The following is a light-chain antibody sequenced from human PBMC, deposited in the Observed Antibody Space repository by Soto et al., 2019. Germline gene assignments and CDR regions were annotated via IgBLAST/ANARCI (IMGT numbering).Light chain of an antibody. V-gene: IGKV3-11*01. CDR2: DAS. CDR3: QQRQYWPPIT. Sequence: EIVLTQSPATLSLSPGERASLSCRASRSVRNDLAWYQQKPGQAPRLLIYDASNRATGIPARFSGSGSGTNLTLTISSLEPEDFAVYYCQQRQYWPPITFGQGTRLEIK. J-gene: IGKJ5*01. CDR1: RSVRND.